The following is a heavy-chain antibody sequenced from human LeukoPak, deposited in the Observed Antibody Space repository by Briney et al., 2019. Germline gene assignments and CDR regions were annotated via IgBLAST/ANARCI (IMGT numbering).Heavy chain of an antibody. Sequence: PSETLSLTCTVSGGSISSYYWSWIRQPPGKGLKWIGYIYYSGSTSYSPSLRSRVTISVDTSKNQFSLKLSSVTAADTAVYYCARPLGSLKEYWWFDPWGQGTLVTVSS. CDR1: GGSISSYY. V-gene: IGHV4-59*01. CDR2: IYYSGST. CDR3: ARPLGSLKEYWWFDP. J-gene: IGHJ5*02. D-gene: IGHD2/OR15-2a*01.